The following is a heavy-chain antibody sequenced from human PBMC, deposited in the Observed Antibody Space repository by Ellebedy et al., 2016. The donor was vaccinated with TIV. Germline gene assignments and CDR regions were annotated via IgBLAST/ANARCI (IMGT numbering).Heavy chain of an antibody. V-gene: IGHV3-30*03. Sequence: GESLKISCAASGFIFSSYGMHWVRQAPGKGLEWVAGISYDGRNKNYADSVKGRFTISRDNSKSTLYLQMNSLRPEDMAVYYCATHYSDTSGNHYAGGYWGQGTLGTVSS. CDR1: GFIFSSYG. J-gene: IGHJ4*02. CDR3: ATHYSDTSGNHYAGGY. CDR2: ISYDGRNK. D-gene: IGHD3-22*01.